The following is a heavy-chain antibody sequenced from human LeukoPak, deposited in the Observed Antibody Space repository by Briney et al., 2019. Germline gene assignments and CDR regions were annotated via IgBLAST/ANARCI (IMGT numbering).Heavy chain of an antibody. CDR1: GGSFSGYY. CDR2: IYYSGST. J-gene: IGHJ6*03. CDR3: ARHPDYYYSYMDV. V-gene: IGHV4-34*01. Sequence: PSETLSLTCAVYGGSFSGYYWSWIRQPPGKGLEWIGSIYYSGSTYYNPSLKSRVTISVDTSKNQFSLKLSSVTAADTAVYYCARHPDYYYSYMDVWGKGTTVTISS.